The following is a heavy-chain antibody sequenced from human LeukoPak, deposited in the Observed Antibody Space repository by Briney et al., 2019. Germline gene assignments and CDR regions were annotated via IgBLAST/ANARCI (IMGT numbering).Heavy chain of an antibody. D-gene: IGHD3-10*01. Sequence: SVKVSCTASGGTFSSYAISWVRQAPGQGLEWMGGIIPIFGTANYAQKFQGRVTITADESTSTAYMELSSLRSEDTAVYYCARSIDVYYGSGSHQNPFDYWGQGTLVTVSS. CDR2: IIPIFGTA. J-gene: IGHJ4*02. V-gene: IGHV1-69*13. CDR3: ARSIDVYYGSGSHQNPFDY. CDR1: GGTFSSYA.